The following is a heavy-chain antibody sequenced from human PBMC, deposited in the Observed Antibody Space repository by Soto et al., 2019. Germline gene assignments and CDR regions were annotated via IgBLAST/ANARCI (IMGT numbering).Heavy chain of an antibody. J-gene: IGHJ5*02. V-gene: IGHV3-21*01. D-gene: IGHD5-18*01. CDR3: ASLSSGYNYGYENWFDP. CDR2: ISSSSSYI. Sequence: GGSLRLSCAASGFTFISYSMNWGLQAPWKGLEWVSSISSSSSYIYYADSVKGRFTISRDNAKNSLYLQMNSLRAEDTAVYYCASLSSGYNYGYENWFDPWGQGTLVTVSS. CDR1: GFTFISYS.